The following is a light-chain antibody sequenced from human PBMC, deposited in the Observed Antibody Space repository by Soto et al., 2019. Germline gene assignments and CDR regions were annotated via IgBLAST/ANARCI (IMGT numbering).Light chain of an antibody. J-gene: IGKJ1*01. Sequence: EIVLTQSPGTLSLSPGERATLSSRASQSVSSSYLAWYQQKPGQAPRLLIYGASSRATGIPDRFSGSGSGTDFTLTISRLEPEDFAVNYCQQYGSSRTFGQGTKVEIK. V-gene: IGKV3-20*01. CDR1: QSVSSSY. CDR2: GAS. CDR3: QQYGSSRT.